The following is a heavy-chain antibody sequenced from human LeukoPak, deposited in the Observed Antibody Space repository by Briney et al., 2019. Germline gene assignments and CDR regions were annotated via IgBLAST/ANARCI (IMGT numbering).Heavy chain of an antibody. Sequence: GASVKVSCKASGGTFSSYAISWVRQAPGQGLEWMGGIIPIFVTANYAQKLQGRVTITADESTSTAYMELSSLRSEDTAVYYCARAGSRSNNWFDPWGQGTLVTVSS. CDR1: GGTFSSYA. D-gene: IGHD3-10*01. V-gene: IGHV1-69*13. CDR2: IIPIFVTA. J-gene: IGHJ5*02. CDR3: ARAGSRSNNWFDP.